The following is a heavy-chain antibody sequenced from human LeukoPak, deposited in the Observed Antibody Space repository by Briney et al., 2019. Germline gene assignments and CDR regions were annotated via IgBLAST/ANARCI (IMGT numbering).Heavy chain of an antibody. V-gene: IGHV3-48*01. CDR1: GFTFSSYS. CDR2: ISSSSSTI. J-gene: IGHJ2*01. Sequence: GGSLRLSCAASGFTFSSYSMNWVRQAPGKGLEWVSYISSSSSTIYYADSVKGRFTISRDNSKNTLYLQMNSLRAEDTAVYYCAKSRWVMRPVLDLWGRGTLVTVSS. D-gene: IGHD2-21*01. CDR3: AKSRWVMRPVLDL.